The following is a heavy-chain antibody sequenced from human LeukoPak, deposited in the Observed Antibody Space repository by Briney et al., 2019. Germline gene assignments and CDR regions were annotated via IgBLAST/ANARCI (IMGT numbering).Heavy chain of an antibody. CDR1: GGTCSSYA. CDR3: ASNRQWLVNGYYFDY. Sequence: SVKVSCKASGGTCSSYAISWVRQAPGQGLEWMGGIIPIFGTANYAQKFQGRVTITADESTSTAYMELSSLRSEDTAVYYCASNRQWLVNGYYFDYWGQGTLVTVSS. CDR2: IIPIFGTA. V-gene: IGHV1-69*13. D-gene: IGHD6-19*01. J-gene: IGHJ4*02.